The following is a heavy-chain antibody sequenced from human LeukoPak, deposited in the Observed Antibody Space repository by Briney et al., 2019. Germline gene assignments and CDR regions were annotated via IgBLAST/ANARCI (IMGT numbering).Heavy chain of an antibody. CDR3: ARSSYSSSSSV. CDR2: INSDGSEG. D-gene: IGHD6-6*01. CDR1: GFTFSGFW. Sequence: GGSLRLSCAVSGFTFSGFWMSWSRQAPGKGLEWVASINSDGSEGYYADVVKGRFTISRDNAKNSLYLQINGLRAEDTAVYYCARSSYSSSSSVWGQGTMVTVSS. V-gene: IGHV3-7*03. J-gene: IGHJ3*01.